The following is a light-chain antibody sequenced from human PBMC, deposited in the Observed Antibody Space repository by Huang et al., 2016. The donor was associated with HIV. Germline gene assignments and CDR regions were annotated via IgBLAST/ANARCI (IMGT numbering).Light chain of an antibody. J-gene: IGKJ1*01. Sequence: EIVLTQSPATLSLSPGERATLSCRASQSVSSYFAWYQQKPGQAPRLLIDDASNRATGIPARCSGSWSGTDFTLTISSLEPEDFAVYYCQQRTNWPTWTFGQGTKVEIK. V-gene: IGKV3-11*01. CDR2: DAS. CDR3: QQRTNWPTWT. CDR1: QSVSSY.